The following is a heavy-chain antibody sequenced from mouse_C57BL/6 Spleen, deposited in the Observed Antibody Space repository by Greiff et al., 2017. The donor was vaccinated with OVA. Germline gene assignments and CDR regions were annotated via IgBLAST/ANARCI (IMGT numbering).Heavy chain of an antibody. CDR3: APIYYYGSSYGWYFDV. CDR2: INPNNGGT. V-gene: IGHV1-22*01. J-gene: IGHJ1*03. CDR1: GYTFTDYN. Sequence: EVQLVESGPELVKPGASVKMSCKASGYTFTDYNMHWVKQSHGKSLEWIGYINPNNGGTSYNQKFKGKATLTVNKSSSTAYMELRSLTSEDSAVYYCAPIYYYGSSYGWYFDVWGTGTTVTVSS. D-gene: IGHD1-1*01.